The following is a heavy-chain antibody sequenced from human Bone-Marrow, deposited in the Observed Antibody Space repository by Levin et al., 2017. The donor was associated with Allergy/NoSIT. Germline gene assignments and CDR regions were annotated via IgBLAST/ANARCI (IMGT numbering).Heavy chain of an antibody. CDR2: ISWNSGSI. V-gene: IGHV3-9*01. J-gene: IGHJ2*01. Sequence: GGSLRLSCAASGFTFDDYAMHWVRQAPGKGLEWVSGISWNSGSIGYADSVKGRFTISRDNAKNSLYLQMNSLRAEDTALYYCAKDQEYYYDSSGYWWYFDLWGRGTLVTVSS. CDR3: AKDQEYYYDSSGYWWYFDL. D-gene: IGHD3-22*01. CDR1: GFTFDDYA.